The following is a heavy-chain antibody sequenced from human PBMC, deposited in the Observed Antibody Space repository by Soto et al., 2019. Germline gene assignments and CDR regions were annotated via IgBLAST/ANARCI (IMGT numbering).Heavy chain of an antibody. Sequence: QVQLVQSGAEVKKPGSSVKVSCKASGGTFSSYTISWVRQAPGQGLEWMGRIIPIRGIANYAQKFQGRVTITADKSTSTAYMELSSLRSEDTAVYYCAREKGSSSSHDAFDIWGQGTMVTVSS. V-gene: IGHV1-69*08. J-gene: IGHJ3*02. CDR3: AREKGSSSSHDAFDI. CDR1: GGTFSSYT. D-gene: IGHD6-6*01. CDR2: IIPIRGIA.